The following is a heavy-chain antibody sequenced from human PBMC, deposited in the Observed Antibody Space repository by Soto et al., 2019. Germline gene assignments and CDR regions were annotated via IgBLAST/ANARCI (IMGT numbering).Heavy chain of an antibody. J-gene: IGHJ4*02. V-gene: IGHV3-74*01. CDR2: IKSDGSST. Sequence: EVHLVESGGGLVQPGGSLRLSCVASGFTFSDYWMHWVRQAPGKGLVWVSRIKSDGSSTSYADSVEGRFTISRDNAKNTLFLQRTSLRAEDSAVYYCVRAVTATPDYWGQGTLVTVSS. CDR1: GFTFSDYW. CDR3: VRAVTATPDY. D-gene: IGHD1-20*01.